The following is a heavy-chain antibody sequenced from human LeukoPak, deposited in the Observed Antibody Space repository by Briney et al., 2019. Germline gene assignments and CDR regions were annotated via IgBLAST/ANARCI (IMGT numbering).Heavy chain of an antibody. CDR3: TTAPSGYAYMNGWHLDY. D-gene: IGHD5-18*01. CDR2: IKSKTDGETT. CDR1: GFTFNYAW. Sequence: GGSLRLSCAASGFTFNYAWMSWVRQAPGKGLEWVGRIKSKTDGETTDYAAPVKGRFTIYRDDSKNTLYLQMNSLKTEDTALYYCTTAPSGYAYMNGWHLDYWGQGALVTVSS. V-gene: IGHV3-15*01. J-gene: IGHJ4*02.